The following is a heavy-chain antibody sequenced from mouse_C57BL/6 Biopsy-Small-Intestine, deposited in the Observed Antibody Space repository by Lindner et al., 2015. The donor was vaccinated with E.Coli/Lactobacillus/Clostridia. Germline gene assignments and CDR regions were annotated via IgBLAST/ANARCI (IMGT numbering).Heavy chain of an antibody. CDR3: TRDNYGTDY. V-gene: IGHV2-6*01. D-gene: IGHD1-1*01. CDR2: MGWDDKK. J-gene: IGHJ4*01. CDR1: GSPLTSYG. Sequence: VQLQESGPDLVQPSTDPRLSPALSLGSPLTSYGVHWVRQPPGKGLEWVGTMGWDDKKYYNSALKSRLSISRDTSKNQVFLKLSSLQTEDTAMYYCTRDNYGTDYWGQGTSVTVSS.